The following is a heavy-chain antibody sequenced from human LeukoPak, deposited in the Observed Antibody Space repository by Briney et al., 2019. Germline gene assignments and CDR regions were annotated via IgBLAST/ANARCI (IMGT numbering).Heavy chain of an antibody. J-gene: IGHJ6*03. CDR2: LYYSGRT. CDR3: ARRYCSGADCYGGDSYYYMDV. V-gene: IGHV4-39*01. Sequence: PSETLSLTCSVSGGTISTSLYYWGWIRQPPGKGLEWIGSLYYSGRTYYHPSLKSRVTISIDTSKNQFSLRLTSVTAADTAVYYCARRYCSGADCYGGDSYYYMDVWGKGTTVTISS. D-gene: IGHD2-2*01. CDR1: GGTISTSLYY.